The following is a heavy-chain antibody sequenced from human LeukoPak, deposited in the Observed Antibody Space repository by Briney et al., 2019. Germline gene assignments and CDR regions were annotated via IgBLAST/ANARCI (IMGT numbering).Heavy chain of an antibody. V-gene: IGHV4-59*01. D-gene: IGHD3-10*01. J-gene: IGHJ4*02. CDR1: GGSISGYH. CDR3: ARNTHGSPYYCDY. CDR2: IYSSGST. Sequence: SETLSLTCNVSGGSISGYHWSWIRQPPGKGLEWIGYIYSSGSTNYNPSLKSRVTISVDTSKNQFSLKLSSVTAADTAVYYCARNTHGSPYYCDYWGQGTLVTVSS.